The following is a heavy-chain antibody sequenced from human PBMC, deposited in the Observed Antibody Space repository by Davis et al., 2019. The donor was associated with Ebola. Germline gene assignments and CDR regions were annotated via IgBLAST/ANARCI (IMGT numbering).Heavy chain of an antibody. CDR1: GFTFDDYA. CDR2: INWNGGST. J-gene: IGHJ6*04. Sequence: GGSLRLSCAASGFTFDDYAMTWVRQAPGKGLEWVSGINWNGGSTYYADSVKGRFTISRDNSKNSLYLQMNSLRTEDTALYYCAKDIRTRLYSSSWYGYGMDVWGKGTTVTVSS. V-gene: IGHV3-43*02. CDR3: AKDIRTRLYSSSWYGYGMDV. D-gene: IGHD6-13*01.